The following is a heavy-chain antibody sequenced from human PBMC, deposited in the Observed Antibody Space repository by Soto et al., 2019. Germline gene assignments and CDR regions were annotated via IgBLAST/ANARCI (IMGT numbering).Heavy chain of an antibody. V-gene: IGHV3-48*02. Sequence: EVQLVESGGGLAQPGGSLRLSCAASGFTFSSYSMNWVRQAPGKGLEWVSYISSSSSSIYYADSVKGRFTISRDNAKNSLYLQMNSLXXEDXAXYXXXXXXXXXMGFDYWGQGTLVTVSS. J-gene: IGHJ4*02. CDR1: GFTFSSYS. CDR3: XXXXXXXMGFDY. CDR2: ISSSSSSI. D-gene: IGHD5-18*01.